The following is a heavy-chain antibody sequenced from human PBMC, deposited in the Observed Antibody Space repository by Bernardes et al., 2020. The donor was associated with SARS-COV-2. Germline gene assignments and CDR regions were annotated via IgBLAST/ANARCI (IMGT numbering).Heavy chain of an antibody. CDR1: GFTFSSYW. CDR2: ITSNGRSP. J-gene: IGHJ5*02. Sequence: GGSLRLSCAASGFTFSSYWMHWVRQAPGKGLVWVSRITSNGRSPSYADSVKGRFTISRDNSKNTLYVQMNSLRAEDTAVYYCARGATYRNNWYLSSWGLGTLVSVSS. D-gene: IGHD6-13*01. V-gene: IGHV3-74*01. CDR3: ARGATYRNNWYLSS.